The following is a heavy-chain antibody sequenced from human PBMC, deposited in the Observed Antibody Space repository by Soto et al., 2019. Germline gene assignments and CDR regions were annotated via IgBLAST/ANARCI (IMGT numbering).Heavy chain of an antibody. CDR3: ARSLYSTGYEPGDYFDY. Sequence: QVQLVQSGAEVKKPGASVKVSCKASGYTFTSYGISWVRQAPGQGLEWMGWISAYNGNTNYAQKLQGRVTMTTDTSTTTAYMQLRSLRSDDTAAYYCARSLYSTGYEPGDYFDYWGQGTLVTVSS. CDR2: ISAYNGNT. V-gene: IGHV1-18*01. J-gene: IGHJ4*02. CDR1: GYTFTSYG. D-gene: IGHD6-19*01.